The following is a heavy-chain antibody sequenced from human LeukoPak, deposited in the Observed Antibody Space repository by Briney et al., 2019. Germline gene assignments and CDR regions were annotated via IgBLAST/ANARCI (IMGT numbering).Heavy chain of an antibody. CDR1: GFTFSSYS. D-gene: IGHD6-6*01. CDR3: ARDRLAARGFFDY. J-gene: IGHJ4*02. V-gene: IGHV3-48*01. CDR2: ISSSSSTI. Sequence: QPGGSLRLSCAASGFTFSSYSMNWVRQAPGKGLEWVSYISSSSSTIYYADSVKGRFTISRDNAKNSLYLQMNSLRAEDTAVYYCARDRLAARGFFDYWGQGTLVTVSS.